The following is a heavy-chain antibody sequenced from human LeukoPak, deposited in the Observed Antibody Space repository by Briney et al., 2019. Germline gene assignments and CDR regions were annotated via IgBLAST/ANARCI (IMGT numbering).Heavy chain of an antibody. D-gene: IGHD6-6*01. CDR1: GYTFTGYY. Sequence: ASVKVSCKASGYTFTGYYMHWVRQAPGQGLEWMGWINPNSGGTNYAQKFQGRVTMTRDTSISTAYMELSRLRSDDTAVYYCAGSTSIAAALSFDYWGQGTLVTVSS. CDR3: AGSTSIAAALSFDY. J-gene: IGHJ4*02. V-gene: IGHV1-2*02. CDR2: INPNSGGT.